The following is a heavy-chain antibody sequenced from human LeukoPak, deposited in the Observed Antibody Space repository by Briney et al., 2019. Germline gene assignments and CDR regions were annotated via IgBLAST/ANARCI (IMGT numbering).Heavy chain of an antibody. CDR3: ASRGIAAAGTVIDY. D-gene: IGHD6-13*01. CDR2: IYSGGST. CDR1: GFTVSSNY. V-gene: IGHV3-53*01. J-gene: IGHJ4*02. Sequence: GGSLRLSCAASGFTVSSNYMSWVRQAPGKGLEWVSVIYSGGSTYYADSVKGRFSISRDNSKNTLYLQVNSLRAEDTAVYYCASRGIAAAGTVIDYWGQGTLVTVSS.